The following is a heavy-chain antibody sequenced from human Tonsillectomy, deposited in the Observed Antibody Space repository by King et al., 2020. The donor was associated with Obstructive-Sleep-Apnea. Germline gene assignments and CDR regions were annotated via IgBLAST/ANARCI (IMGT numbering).Heavy chain of an antibody. CDR1: GFTFRDFL. CDR3: AKGSYRHDY. Sequence: VQLGESGGGLVQSGGALRLSCAASGFTFRDFLMTWVRQAPGKGLEGVANIKQDGSGKYYVDTVKGRFTISRDNADKSLSLQMDSLRAEDTAVYYCAKGSYRHDYWGQGTLVTVSS. D-gene: IGHD3-16*02. J-gene: IGHJ4*02. CDR2: IKQDGSGK. V-gene: IGHV3-7*01.